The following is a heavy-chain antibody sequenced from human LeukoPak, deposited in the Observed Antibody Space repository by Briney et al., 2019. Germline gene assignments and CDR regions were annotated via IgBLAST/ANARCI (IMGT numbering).Heavy chain of an antibody. CDR3: ARGYIQFWFDC. CDR1: GGSISSNSYY. D-gene: IGHD5-24*01. Sequence: SETLSLTCSVSGGSISSNSYYWTWVRQPAGKGLEWIGVIYPNGDTHYSPSLKSRVTISTDTSKNQFSLNLNSVTGADTAVYFCARGYIQFWFDCWGQGTLVIVSS. J-gene: IGHJ4*02. CDR2: IYPNGDT. V-gene: IGHV4-61*02.